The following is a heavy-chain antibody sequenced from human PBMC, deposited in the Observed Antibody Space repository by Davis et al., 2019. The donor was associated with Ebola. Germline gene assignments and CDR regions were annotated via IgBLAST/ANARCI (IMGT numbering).Heavy chain of an antibody. CDR1: GFTFSSYW. J-gene: IGHJ4*02. V-gene: IGHV3-7*03. CDR2: IKQDGSEK. Sequence: GGSLRLSCAASGFTFSSYWMSWVRQAPGKGLEWVANIKQDGSEKYYVDSVKGRFTISRDNAKNSLYLQMNSLRAEDTAVYYCARAIGYDSSGYYYRGFDYWGQGTLVTVSS. CDR3: ARAIGYDSSGYYYRGFDY. D-gene: IGHD3-22*01.